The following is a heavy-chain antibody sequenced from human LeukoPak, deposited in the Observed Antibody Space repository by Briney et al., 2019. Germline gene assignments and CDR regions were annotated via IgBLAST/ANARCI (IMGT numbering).Heavy chain of an antibody. V-gene: IGHV3-20*04. CDR1: GFTFDDHA. Sequence: GGSLRLSCAASGFTFDDHAMQWVRQAPGKGLEWVSGINWNGGSTDYADSVKGRFTISRDNAKNSLYLQMNSLRAEDTAVYYCATLYTPNGVYNWYFDLWGRGTLVTVSS. D-gene: IGHD2-8*01. CDR3: ATLYTPNGVYNWYFDL. CDR2: INWNGGST. J-gene: IGHJ2*01.